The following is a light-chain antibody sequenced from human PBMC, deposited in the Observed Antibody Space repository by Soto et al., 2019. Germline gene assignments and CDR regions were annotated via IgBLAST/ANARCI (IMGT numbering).Light chain of an antibody. CDR2: EGS. J-gene: IGLJ2*01. CDR3: RPFAPINPFV. CDR1: SSDVGSYNL. V-gene: IGLV2-23*01. Sequence: QSALTQPASVSGSPGQSITISCTGTSSDVGSYNLVSWYQQLPGKAPKLVIYEGSKRPSGVSDRFSGSKSGNTASLTIFGPQAEGGAGYYRRPFAPINPFVFGGGTKLTVL.